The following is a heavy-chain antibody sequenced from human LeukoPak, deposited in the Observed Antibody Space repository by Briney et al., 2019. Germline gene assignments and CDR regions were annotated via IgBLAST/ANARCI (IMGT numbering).Heavy chain of an antibody. CDR2: ISSSGSTI. CDR3: ARVTGRWPIAVAEYYFDY. J-gene: IGHJ4*02. Sequence: GGSLRLSCAASGFTFSDYYMSWIRQAPGKGLEWVSYISSSGSTIYYADSVKGRFTISRDNAKNSLYLQMNSLRAEDTAVYYRARVTGRWPIAVAEYYFDYWGQGTLVTVSS. V-gene: IGHV3-11*01. CDR1: GFTFSDYY. D-gene: IGHD6-19*01.